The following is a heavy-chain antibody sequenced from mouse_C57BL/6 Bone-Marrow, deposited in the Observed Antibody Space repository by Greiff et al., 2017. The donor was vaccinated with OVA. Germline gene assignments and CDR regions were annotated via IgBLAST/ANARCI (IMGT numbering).Heavy chain of an antibody. J-gene: IGHJ2*01. CDR1: GYTFTDYY. Sequence: VQLQQSGPVLVKPGASVKMSCKASGYTFTDYYMNWVKQSHGKSLEWIGVINPYNGGTSYNQKFKGKATLTVDKSSSTAYMELNSLTSEDSAVYYCARLENWDYFDYWGQGTTLTVSS. V-gene: IGHV1-19*01. D-gene: IGHD4-1*01. CDR2: INPYNGGT. CDR3: ARLENWDYFDY.